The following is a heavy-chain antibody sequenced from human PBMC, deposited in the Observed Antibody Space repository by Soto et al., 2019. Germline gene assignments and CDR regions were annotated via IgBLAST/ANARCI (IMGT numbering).Heavy chain of an antibody. CDR2: IYWDDEK. V-gene: IGHV2-5*02. CDR1: VVSPNTAGVG. D-gene: IGHD3-3*01. CDR3: AHRVRRAVFGLVTTTASSFDF. J-gene: IGHJ4*02. Sequence: QITLNESGPTVLNPTETLTLTCTFSVVSPNTAGVGGSWVRQYPVKGPEGIALIYWDDEKSYNTSLKSRLTSTKDATKNHVVLTMANVDPADTATYYCAHRVRRAVFGLVTTTASSFDFGGQGTPVVVSS.